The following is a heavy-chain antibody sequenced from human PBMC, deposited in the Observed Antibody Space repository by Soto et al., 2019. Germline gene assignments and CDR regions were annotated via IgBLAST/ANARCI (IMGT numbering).Heavy chain of an antibody. CDR3: ARVPIAAAGTYYFDY. CDR1: GFSLSTSGVV. D-gene: IGHD6-13*01. J-gene: IGHJ4*02. Sequence: QITLKESGPTLVKPTQTLTLICTFSGFSLSTSGVVVGWIRQPPGKALEWLALIYWDDDKRYSPSLKSRLTITKDTSKNQVVLTMTNMDPVDTATYYCARVPIAAAGTYYFDYWGQGTLVTVSS. CDR2: IYWDDDK. V-gene: IGHV2-5*02.